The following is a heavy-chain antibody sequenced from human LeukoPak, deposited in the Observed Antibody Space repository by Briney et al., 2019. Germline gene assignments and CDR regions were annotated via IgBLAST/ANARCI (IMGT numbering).Heavy chain of an antibody. CDR2: ISSSSNNI. CDR3: ARGYQRPDY. V-gene: IGHV3-21*01. D-gene: IGHD2-2*01. Sequence: GGSLRLSCAASGFTFSTYTMNWVRQAPGKGLEWFSSISSSSNNINYADSVKGRFTISRDNAMTSVHLQMNSLRVEDTAVYYCARGYQRPDYWGQGTLITVSS. J-gene: IGHJ4*02. CDR1: GFTFSTYT.